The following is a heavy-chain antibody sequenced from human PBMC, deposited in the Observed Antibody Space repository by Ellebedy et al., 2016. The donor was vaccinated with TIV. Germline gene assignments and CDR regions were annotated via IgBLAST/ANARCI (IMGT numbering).Heavy chain of an antibody. D-gene: IGHD6-19*01. CDR2: ISGSSSAV. Sequence: PGGSLRLSCAASGFTFSSYSMNWVRQAPGKGLEWVSYISGSSSAVYHADSVKGRFTSSRDNAKNSLYLLMNSLRAEDTAVYYCARMPVSGELQGTFDYWGQGTLVTVSS. J-gene: IGHJ4*02. CDR3: ARMPVSGELQGTFDY. V-gene: IGHV3-48*01. CDR1: GFTFSSYS.